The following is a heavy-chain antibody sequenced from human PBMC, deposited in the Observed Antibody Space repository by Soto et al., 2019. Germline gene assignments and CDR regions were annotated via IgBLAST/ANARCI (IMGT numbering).Heavy chain of an antibody. CDR1: GYTFTSYG. J-gene: IGHJ6*02. CDR2: ISAYNGNT. CDR3: AREGWLLQNYYYYGMDV. V-gene: IGHV1-18*01. Sequence: ASVKVSCKASGYTFTSYGISWVRQAPGQGLEWMGWISAYNGNTNYAQKLQGRVTMTTDTSTSTAYMELRSLRSDDTAVYYCAREGWLLQNYYYYGMDVWGQGTTVTVSS. D-gene: IGHD3-22*01.